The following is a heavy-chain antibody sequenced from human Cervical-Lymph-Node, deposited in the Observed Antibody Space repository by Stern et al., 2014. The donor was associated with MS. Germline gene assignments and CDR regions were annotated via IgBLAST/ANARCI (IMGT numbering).Heavy chain of an antibody. J-gene: IGHJ4*02. Sequence: QVQLVESGAEVKKPGASVKVSCKASGYTFTDNYLHWVRQAPGHGLEWMGWINPNSGGTHYAHKFQGRVTITRDTSISTAYMELSRVKSDDTALYYCARGNGYDWSTFDSWGQGTVVTVSS. CDR1: GYTFTDNY. CDR2: INPNSGGT. V-gene: IGHV1-2*02. D-gene: IGHD5-12*01. CDR3: ARGNGYDWSTFDS.